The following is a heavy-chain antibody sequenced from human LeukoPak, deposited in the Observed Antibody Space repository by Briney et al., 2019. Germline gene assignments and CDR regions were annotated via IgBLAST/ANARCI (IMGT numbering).Heavy chain of an antibody. J-gene: IGHJ6*03. CDR1: GYTLTGYY. V-gene: IGHV1-2*02. CDR3: ARAGGAAAGTGDYYYYYYMDV. D-gene: IGHD6-13*01. Sequence: ASVKVSCKASGYTLTGYYMHWVRQAPGQGLEWMGWINPNSGGTNYAQKFQGRVTMTRDTSISTAYMELSRLRSDDTAVYYCARAGGAAAGTGDYYYYYYMDVWGKGTTVTVSS. CDR2: INPNSGGT.